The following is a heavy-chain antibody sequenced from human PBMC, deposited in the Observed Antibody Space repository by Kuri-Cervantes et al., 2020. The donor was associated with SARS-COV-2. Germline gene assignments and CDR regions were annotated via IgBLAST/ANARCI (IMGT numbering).Heavy chain of an antibody. J-gene: IGHJ1*01. V-gene: IGHV3-9*03. CDR3: AKGGTSSSSLYFQH. D-gene: IGHD6-6*01. CDR1: GFTFSSYG. CDR2: ISWNSGSI. Sequence: GGSLRLSCAASGFTFSSYGMHWVRQAPGKGLEWVSGISWNSGSIGYADSVKGRFTISRDNAKNSLYLQMNSLRAEDMALYYCAKGGTSSSSLYFQHWGQGTLVTVSS.